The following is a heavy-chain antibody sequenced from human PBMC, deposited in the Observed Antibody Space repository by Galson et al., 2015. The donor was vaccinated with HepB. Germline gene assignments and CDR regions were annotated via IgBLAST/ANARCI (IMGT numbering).Heavy chain of an antibody. CDR3: AGAPFWSGHLAAFDI. CDR1: GYTFTSYY. J-gene: IGHJ3*02. V-gene: IGHV1-46*03. CDR2: INPSGGST. D-gene: IGHD3-3*01. Sequence: SVKVSCKASGYTFTSYYMHWVRQAPGQGLEWMGIINPSGGSTSYAQKFQGRVTMTRDTSTSTVYMELSSLRSEDTAVYYCAGAPFWSGHLAAFDIWGQGTMVTVSS.